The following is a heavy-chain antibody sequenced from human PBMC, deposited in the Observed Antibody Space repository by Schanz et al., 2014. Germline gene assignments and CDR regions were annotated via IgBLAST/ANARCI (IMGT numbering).Heavy chain of an antibody. CDR2: IWYDGSNK. CDR3: AQDHTTESYYSAGPPIDY. D-gene: IGHD1-26*01. CDR1: GFTFSSYG. J-gene: IGHJ4*02. Sequence: QVQLVESGGGVVQPGRSLRLSCAASGFTFSSYGMHWVRQAPGKGLEWVAVIWYDGSNKYYADSVKGRFTISRDNSKNTLFLQMNSLRAEDTAVYYCAQDHTTESYYSAGPPIDYWGQGTLLTVSS. V-gene: IGHV3-33*06.